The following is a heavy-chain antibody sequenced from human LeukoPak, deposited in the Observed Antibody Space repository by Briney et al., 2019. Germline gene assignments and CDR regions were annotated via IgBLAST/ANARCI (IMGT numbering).Heavy chain of an antibody. CDR3: ARGDYEDWSDP. V-gene: IGHV3-21*04. Sequence: PGGSLRLSCEASGFSFSTFTMNWVRQAPGKGLEWVSSISSSSSYIYYADSVKGRFTISRDNAKNSLYLQMNSLRAEDTAVYYCARGDYEDWSDPWGQGTLVTVSS. CDR1: GFSFSTFT. J-gene: IGHJ5*02. CDR2: ISSSSSYI. D-gene: IGHD4-17*01.